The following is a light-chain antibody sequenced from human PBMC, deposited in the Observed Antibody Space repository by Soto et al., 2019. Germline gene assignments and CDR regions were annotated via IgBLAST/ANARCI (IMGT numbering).Light chain of an antibody. Sequence: QSVLTQPPSVSAAPGQKVTISCSGSSSNIGNDYVSWYQHLPGTAPKPLIYDNNKRPSGIPDRFSGSKSGTSATLGITGLQTGDEADYYCGTWDSSLSAGRVFGGGTKLTVL. V-gene: IGLV1-51*01. J-gene: IGLJ2*01. CDR2: DNN. CDR1: SSNIGNDY. CDR3: GTWDSSLSAGRV.